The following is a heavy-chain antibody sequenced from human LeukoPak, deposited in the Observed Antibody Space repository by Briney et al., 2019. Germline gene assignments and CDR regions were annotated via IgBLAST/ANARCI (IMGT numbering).Heavy chain of an antibody. CDR2: IKQDGSEK. V-gene: IGHV3-7*04. D-gene: IGHD4-17*01. J-gene: IGHJ3*01. Sequence: GGSLRLSCAASGFTFSSYWMSWVRQAPGKGLEWVANIKQDGSEKYYVDSVKGRFTISRDNAKNSLYLQMNSLRAEDTAVYYCAKDPNGDFIGAFDFWGQGTMVTVSS. CDR1: GFTFSSYW. CDR3: AKDPNGDFIGAFDF.